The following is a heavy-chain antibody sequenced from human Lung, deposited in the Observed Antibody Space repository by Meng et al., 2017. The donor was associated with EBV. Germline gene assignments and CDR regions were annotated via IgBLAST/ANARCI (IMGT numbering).Heavy chain of an antibody. CDR1: GYTFTAYC. Sequence: QWQLVGAWAKLKNPGASVRISCKDSGYTFTAYCMNWVRQAPGQGLEWMGWSSTTTGKPTYAQGLTGRFVFSLDTSVSTAYLQISSLKAEDTGVYYCARDSEAADYWGQGTLVTVSS. CDR2: SSTTTGKP. V-gene: IGHV7-4-1*02. D-gene: IGHD6-25*01. J-gene: IGHJ4*02. CDR3: ARDSEAADY.